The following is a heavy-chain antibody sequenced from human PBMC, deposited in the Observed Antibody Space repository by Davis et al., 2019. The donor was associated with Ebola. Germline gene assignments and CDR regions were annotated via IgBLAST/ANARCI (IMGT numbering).Heavy chain of an antibody. V-gene: IGHV1-8*01. J-gene: IGHJ6*02. CDR2: LNPNSGNT. CDR1: GYTFTNYD. CDR3: ARVYDYHYGMDV. D-gene: IGHD5-12*01. Sequence: ASVKVSCKTSGYTFTNYDINWVRQATGQGLEWMGWLNPNSGNTDSTHKFQGRLTMTKNISIGTAYMELSTLTSEDTAVYYCARVYDYHYGMDVWGQGTTVTVSS.